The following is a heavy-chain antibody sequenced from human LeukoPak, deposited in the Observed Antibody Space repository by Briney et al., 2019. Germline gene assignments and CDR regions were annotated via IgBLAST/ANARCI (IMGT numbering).Heavy chain of an antibody. CDR3: ARRSGIAVAGAFDY. D-gene: IGHD6-19*01. V-gene: IGHV3-23*01. Sequence: SGGSLRLSCAASGFTFSSYGMSWVRQAPGKGLEWVSAISGSGGSTYYADYVKGRFTISRDNSKNTLYLQMNSLRAEDTAVYYCARRSGIAVAGAFDYWGRGTLVTVSS. CDR2: ISGSGGST. J-gene: IGHJ4*02. CDR1: GFTFSSYG.